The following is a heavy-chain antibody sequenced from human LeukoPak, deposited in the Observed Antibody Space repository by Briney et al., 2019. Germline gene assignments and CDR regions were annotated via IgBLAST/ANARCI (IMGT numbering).Heavy chain of an antibody. CDR1: GFTFSSYG. CDR2: IRYDGSNK. D-gene: IGHD3-22*01. CDR3: AKVPYYYDSSGCDY. Sequence: GGSLRLSCAASGFTFSSYGMHWVRQAPGKGLEWVAFIRYDGSNKYYADSVKGRFTISRDNSKNTLYLQMNSLRAEDTAVYYCAKVPYYYDSSGCDYWGQGTLVTVSS. J-gene: IGHJ4*02. V-gene: IGHV3-30*02.